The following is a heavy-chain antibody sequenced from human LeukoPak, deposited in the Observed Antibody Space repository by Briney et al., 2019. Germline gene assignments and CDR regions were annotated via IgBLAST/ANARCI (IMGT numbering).Heavy chain of an antibody. V-gene: IGHV4-4*07. Sequence: SKTLSLTCTVSGGSISSYYWSWIRQPAGKGLEWIGRIYTSGSTNYNPSLKSRVTMSVDTSKNQFSLKLSSVTAADTAVYYCARDPDPYYDFWSGSPYGMDVWGQGTTVTVSS. D-gene: IGHD3-3*01. CDR1: GGSISSYY. CDR2: IYTSGST. CDR3: ARDPDPYYDFWSGSPYGMDV. J-gene: IGHJ6*02.